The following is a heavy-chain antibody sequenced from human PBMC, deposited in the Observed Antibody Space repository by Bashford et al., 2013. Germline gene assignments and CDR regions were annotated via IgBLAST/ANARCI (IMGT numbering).Heavy chain of an antibody. D-gene: IGHD2-15*01. CDR2: ISGSGART. V-gene: IGHV3-23*01. J-gene: IGHJ4*02. CDR1: GFTFTKYD. Sequence: VDSGGSLRLSCAASGFTFTKYDMTWVRQAPGKGLEWVSAISGSGARTYYADSVKGRFTISRDNSKNTVYLRMNSLRAEDTALYYCAKGLTADYCSDGSCYEVFSYFDYWGQGNPVTVSS. CDR3: AKGLTADYCSDGSCYEVFSYFDY.